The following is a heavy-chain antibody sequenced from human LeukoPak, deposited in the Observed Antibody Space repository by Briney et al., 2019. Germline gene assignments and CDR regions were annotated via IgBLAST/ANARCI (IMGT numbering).Heavy chain of an antibody. V-gene: IGHV4-38-2*02. Sequence: PSATLYLTCAASGYTISNDYYYGWLRPPPQKVQEWIRIISNSGSTYYNPTLKSRVTITVDTSKNQFSLELSSVTAADTGVYYCARDSWGGYYMGNWFDPWGQGTLVTVSS. CDR2: ISNSGST. D-gene: IGHD3-3*01. J-gene: IGHJ5*02. CDR1: GYTISNDYY. CDR3: ARDSWGGYYMGNWFDP.